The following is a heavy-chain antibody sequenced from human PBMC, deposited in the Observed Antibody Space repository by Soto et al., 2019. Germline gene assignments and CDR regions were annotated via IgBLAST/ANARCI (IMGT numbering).Heavy chain of an antibody. CDR3: ARVPPPYYDSSGYYY. Sequence: PGGSLRLSCAASGFTFSSYWMSWVRQAPGKGLEWVANIKQDGSEKYYVDSVKGRFTISRDNAKNSLYLQMNSLRAEDTAVYYCARVPPPYYDSSGYYYWGQGTLVTVSS. J-gene: IGHJ4*02. CDR1: GFTFSSYW. D-gene: IGHD3-22*01. V-gene: IGHV3-7*01. CDR2: IKQDGSEK.